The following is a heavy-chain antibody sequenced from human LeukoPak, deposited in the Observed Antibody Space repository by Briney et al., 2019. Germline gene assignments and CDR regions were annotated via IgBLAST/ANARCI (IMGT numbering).Heavy chain of an antibody. V-gene: IGHV4-34*01. CDR2: INHSGST. Sequence: SETLSLTCAVYGGSFSGYYWRWIRQPRGKGLEWIGEINHSGSTNYNPSLKSRVTISVDTSKNQFSLKLSSVTAADTAVYYCARGVPDIVVVPAAPGGTVTTSYFDYWGQGTLVTVSS. D-gene: IGHD2-2*01. CDR1: GGSFSGYY. CDR3: ARGVPDIVVVPAAPGGTVTTSYFDY. J-gene: IGHJ4*02.